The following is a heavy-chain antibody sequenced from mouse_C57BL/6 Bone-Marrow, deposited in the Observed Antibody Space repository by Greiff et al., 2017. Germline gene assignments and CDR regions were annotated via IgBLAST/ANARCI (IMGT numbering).Heavy chain of an antibody. CDR3: ARERGYYYGSSYDY. J-gene: IGHJ2*01. V-gene: IGHV1-81*01. CDR2: IYPRSGNT. CDR1: GYTFTSYG. Sequence: LQESGAELARPGASVKLSCKASGYTFTSYGISWVKQRTGQGLEWIGEIYPRSGNTYYNEKFKGKATLTADKSSSTAYMELRSLTSEDSAVYFCARERGYYYGSSYDYWGQGTTLTVSS. D-gene: IGHD1-1*01.